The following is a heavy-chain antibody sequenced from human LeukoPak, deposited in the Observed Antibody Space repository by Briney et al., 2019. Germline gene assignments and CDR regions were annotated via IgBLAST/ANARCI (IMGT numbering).Heavy chain of an antibody. CDR3: ARHPPKSFFDY. V-gene: IGHV4-59*08. CDR1: GGSISSYY. Sequence: KTSETLSLTCTVSGGSISSYYWSWIRQPPGKGPEWIAYIYYSGSTNYNPSLKSRVTISVDTSKNQFSLKLSSVTAADTAVYYCARHPPKSFFDYWGQGTLVTVSS. CDR2: IYYSGST. D-gene: IGHD1-26*01. J-gene: IGHJ4*02.